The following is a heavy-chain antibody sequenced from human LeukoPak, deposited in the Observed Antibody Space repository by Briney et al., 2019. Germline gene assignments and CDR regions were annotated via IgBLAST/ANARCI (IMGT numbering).Heavy chain of an antibody. Sequence: GGSLRLSCAASGFTVSSNYMSWVRQAPGKGLEWVSVIYNDGSTYYADSVKGRFTISRDNSKNTLYLQMNSLRAEDTAVYYCARHLNSELNLALDYWGQGTLVTVSS. CDR2: IYNDGST. J-gene: IGHJ4*02. V-gene: IGHV3-66*04. CDR3: ARHLNSELNLALDY. CDR1: GFTVSSNY. D-gene: IGHD1-14*01.